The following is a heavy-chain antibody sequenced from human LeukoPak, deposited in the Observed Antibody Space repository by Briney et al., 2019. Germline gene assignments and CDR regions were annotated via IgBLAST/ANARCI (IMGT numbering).Heavy chain of an antibody. CDR2: FDPEDGER. CDR1: GYTLTELS. Sequence: ASVKVSCKFSGYTLTELSMHWVRQAPGKGLGWMGGFDPEDGERIYAQKFKDRVTLTEDTSTDTAYMELSSLRSEDTAVYYCATALHFRIAAGWFDPWGQGTLVTVSS. D-gene: IGHD6-13*01. CDR3: ATALHFRIAAGWFDP. J-gene: IGHJ5*02. V-gene: IGHV1-24*01.